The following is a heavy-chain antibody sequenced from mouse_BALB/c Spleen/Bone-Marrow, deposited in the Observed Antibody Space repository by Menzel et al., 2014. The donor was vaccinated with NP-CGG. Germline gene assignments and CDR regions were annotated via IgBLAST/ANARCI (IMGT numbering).Heavy chain of an antibody. CDR1: GFTFSDYY. J-gene: IGHJ4*01. Sequence: EVQVVGSGGGLVQPGGSLKLSCATSGFTFSDYYMYWVRQTPEKRLEWVAYISNGGGSTYYPDTVKGRFTISRDNAKNTLYLQMSRLKSEDTAMYYCARGGIYYGMDYWGQGTSVTVSS. CDR3: ARGGIYYGMDY. V-gene: IGHV5-12*02. CDR2: ISNGGGST.